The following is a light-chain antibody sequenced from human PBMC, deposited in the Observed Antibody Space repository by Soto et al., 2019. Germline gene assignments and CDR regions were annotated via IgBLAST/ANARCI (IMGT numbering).Light chain of an antibody. CDR2: AAS. J-gene: IGKJ2*01. CDR1: QRISSY. V-gene: IGKV1-39*01. Sequence: DIPMTQSPSSLSASVGDRVTITCRASQRISSYLNWYQQKPAKAPKLLIYAASSLQSGVPSRFSGSGSGTDFTLTISSLQPEDFATYYCQQSYSTPRTFGQGTKLEIK. CDR3: QQSYSTPRT.